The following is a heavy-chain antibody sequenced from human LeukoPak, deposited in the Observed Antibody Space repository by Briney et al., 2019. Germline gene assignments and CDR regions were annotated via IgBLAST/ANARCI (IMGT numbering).Heavy chain of an antibody. CDR3: AKDSDCSSTSCYTYYYYYYMDV. CDR2: IRYDGSNK. D-gene: IGHD2-2*02. J-gene: IGHJ6*03. CDR1: GFTFSSYG. Sequence: PGGSLRLSCAASGFTFSSYGMHWVRQAPGKGLEWVAFIRYDGSNKYYADSVKGRFTISRDNSKNTLYLQMNSLRAEDTAVYYCAKDSDCSSTSCYTYYYYYYMDVWGKGTTVTVSS. V-gene: IGHV3-30*02.